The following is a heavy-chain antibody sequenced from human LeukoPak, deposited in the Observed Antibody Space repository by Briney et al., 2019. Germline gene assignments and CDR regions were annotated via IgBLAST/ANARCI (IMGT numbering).Heavy chain of an antibody. Sequence: SETLSLTCAVSGGSISSSNWWSWVRQPPGKGLEWIGEIYHSGSTNYNPSLKSRVTISVDKSKNQFSLKLSSVTAADTAVYYCASRGYSGYKWGFDYWGQGTLVTVSS. D-gene: IGHD5-12*01. CDR2: IYHSGST. V-gene: IGHV4-4*02. CDR3: ASRGYSGYKWGFDY. CDR1: GGSISSSNW. J-gene: IGHJ4*02.